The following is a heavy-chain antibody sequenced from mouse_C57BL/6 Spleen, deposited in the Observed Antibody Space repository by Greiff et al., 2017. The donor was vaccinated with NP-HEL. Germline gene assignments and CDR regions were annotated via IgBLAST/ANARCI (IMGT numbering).Heavy chain of an antibody. CDR1: GYTFTSYW. CDR2: IDPSDSYT. J-gene: IGHJ2*01. Sequence: QVQLQQPGAELVMPGASVKLSCKASGYTFTSYWMHWVKQRPGQGLEWIGEIDPSDSYTNYNQKFKGKSTLTVDKSSSTAYMQLSSLTSEDSAVYYCARHDGYYADYWGQGTTLTVSS. V-gene: IGHV1-69*01. CDR3: ARHDGYYADY. D-gene: IGHD2-3*01.